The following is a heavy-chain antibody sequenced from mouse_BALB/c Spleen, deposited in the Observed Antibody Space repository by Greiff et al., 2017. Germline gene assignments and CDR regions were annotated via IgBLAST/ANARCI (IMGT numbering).Heavy chain of an antibody. CDR3: AKSYYYAMDY. CDR1: GFTFTDYY. CDR2: IRNKANGYTT. Sequence: EVQLQESGGGLVQPGGSLRLSCATSGFTFTDYYMSWVRQPPGKALEWLGFIRNKANGYTTEYSASVKGRFTISRDNSQSILYLQMNTLRAEDSATYYCAKSYYYAMDYWGQGTSVTVSS. J-gene: IGHJ4*01. V-gene: IGHV7-3*02.